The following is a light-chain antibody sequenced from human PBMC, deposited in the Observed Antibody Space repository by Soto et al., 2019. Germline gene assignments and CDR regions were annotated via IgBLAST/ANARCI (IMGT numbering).Light chain of an antibody. CDR2: GAS. J-gene: IGKJ2*01. V-gene: IGKV3-15*01. CDR1: QIVSSN. CDR3: EQYNNWPPYT. Sequence: EIVMTPSPATLSVSPGERVTLSCRASQIVSSNLAWYQQTPGQAPRLLIYGASTRATGIPAMFSGSGSGTEFTLAISSLQSEDFAVYYCEQYNNWPPYTFGQGTKLELK.